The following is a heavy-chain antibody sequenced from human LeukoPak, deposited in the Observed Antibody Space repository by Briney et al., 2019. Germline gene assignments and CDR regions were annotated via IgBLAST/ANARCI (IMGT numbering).Heavy chain of an antibody. Sequence: PGGSLRLSCAASGFTFSSYAMHWVRQAPGEGLEWVAVISYDGSNKYYADSVKGRFTISRDNSKNTLYLQMNSLRAEDTAVYYCARDPVGALGYYFDYWGQGTLVTVSS. CDR2: ISYDGSNK. CDR1: GFTFSSYA. D-gene: IGHD1-26*01. V-gene: IGHV3-30*01. CDR3: ARDPVGALGYYFDY. J-gene: IGHJ4*02.